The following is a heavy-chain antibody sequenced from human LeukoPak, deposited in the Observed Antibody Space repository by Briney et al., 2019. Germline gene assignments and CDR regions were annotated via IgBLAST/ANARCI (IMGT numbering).Heavy chain of an antibody. Sequence: SETLSLTCTVSGGSISSSSYYWGWIRQPPGKGLEWIGTVFYSGNTYYNPSLKSRVTISVDTSKNQFSLKLSSVTAADTAIYYCARRLSDWGVHYFDYWGQGTLVTVSS. CDR3: ARRLSDWGVHYFDY. CDR1: GGSISSSSYY. CDR2: VFYSGNT. D-gene: IGHD3-10*01. J-gene: IGHJ4*02. V-gene: IGHV4-39*01.